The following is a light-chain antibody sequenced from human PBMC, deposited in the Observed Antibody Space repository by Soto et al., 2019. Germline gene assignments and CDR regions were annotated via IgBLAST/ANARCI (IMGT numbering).Light chain of an antibody. CDR1: QSVSSTY. CDR2: GAS. CDR3: QQYGSSRT. V-gene: IGKV3-20*01. Sequence: EIVLTQSPGTLSLSPGERATLSCRASQSVSSTYLAWYQQKPGQAPRLLIYGASSRATGIPDRFSGSGSGTDFTLTISRLEPEDFAVYYCQQYGSSRTFDQGTKVEI. J-gene: IGKJ1*01.